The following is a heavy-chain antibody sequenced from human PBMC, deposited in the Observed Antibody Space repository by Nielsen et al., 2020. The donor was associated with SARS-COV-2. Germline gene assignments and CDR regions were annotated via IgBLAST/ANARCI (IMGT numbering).Heavy chain of an antibody. CDR3: ARDERPTIAVAGTLSAAGDF. J-gene: IGHJ4*02. D-gene: IGHD6-19*01. V-gene: IGHV3-33*08. CDR2: IWYDGSNK. CDR1: GFTLSNYG. Sequence: GGSLRLSCAASGFTLSNYGMHWVRQAPGKGLEWLAVIWYDGSNKYYADSVKGRFTISRDNSKNTLFLQMNSLRAEDTALYYCARDERPTIAVAGTLSAAGDFWGQGTLVTVSS.